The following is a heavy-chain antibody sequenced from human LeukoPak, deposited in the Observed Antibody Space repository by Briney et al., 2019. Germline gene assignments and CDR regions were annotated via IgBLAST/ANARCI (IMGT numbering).Heavy chain of an antibody. CDR1: GYSISSGYY. V-gene: IGHV4-38-2*01. D-gene: IGHD3-22*01. J-gene: IGHJ4*02. CDR3: ARHAGGYYDSSGYFDY. CDR2: IYHSGST. Sequence: SETLSLTCAVSGYSISSGYYWGWIRQPPGKGLEWIGSIYHSGSTYYNPSLKSRVTISVDTSKNQFSLKLSSVTAADTAVYYCARHAGGYYDSSGYFDYWGQGTLATVSS.